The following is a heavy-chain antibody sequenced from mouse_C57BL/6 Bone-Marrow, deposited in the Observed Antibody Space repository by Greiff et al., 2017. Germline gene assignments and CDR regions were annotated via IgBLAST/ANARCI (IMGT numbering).Heavy chain of an antibody. Sequence: QVQLQQPGAELVRPGTSVKLSCKASGYTFTSYWMHWVKQRPGQGLEWIGVIDPSDSYTNYNQKFKGKATLTVDTSSSTAYMQLSSLTSADSAVYYCARFKYGDYDGYFDYWGQGTTLTVSS. CDR3: ARFKYGDYDGYFDY. CDR1: GYTFTSYW. J-gene: IGHJ2*01. D-gene: IGHD2-4*01. CDR2: IDPSDSYT. V-gene: IGHV1-59*01.